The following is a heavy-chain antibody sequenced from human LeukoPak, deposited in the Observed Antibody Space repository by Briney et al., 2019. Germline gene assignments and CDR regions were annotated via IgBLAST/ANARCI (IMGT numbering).Heavy chain of an antibody. CDR3: ARGVYYGSGSYHYPFDY. Sequence: PSETLSLTCAVYGGPFSGYYWSWIRQPPGKGLEWIGEINHSGSTNYNPSLKSRVTISVDTSKNQFSLKLSSVTAADTAVYYCARGVYYGSGSYHYPFDYWGQGTLVTVSS. CDR1: GGPFSGYY. D-gene: IGHD3-10*01. V-gene: IGHV4-34*01. CDR2: INHSGST. J-gene: IGHJ4*02.